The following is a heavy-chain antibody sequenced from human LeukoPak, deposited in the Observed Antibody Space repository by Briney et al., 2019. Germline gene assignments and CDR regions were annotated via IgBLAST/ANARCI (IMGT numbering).Heavy chain of an antibody. CDR2: ISGSGGST. J-gene: IGHJ4*02. Sequence: PGGFLRLSCAASGFTFSSYGMSWVRQAPGKGLEWVSAISGSGGSTYYADSVKGRFTISRDNSKNTLYLQMNSLRAEDTAVYYCAKQWGNDFWSGYPFDYWGQGTLVTVSS. V-gene: IGHV3-23*01. CDR1: GFTFSSYG. CDR3: AKQWGNDFWSGYPFDY. D-gene: IGHD3-3*01.